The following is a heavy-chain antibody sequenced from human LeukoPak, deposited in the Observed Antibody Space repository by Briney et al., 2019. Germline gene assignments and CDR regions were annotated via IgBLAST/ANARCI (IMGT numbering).Heavy chain of an antibody. CDR1: GYTFTSYY. D-gene: IGHD2-2*01. CDR2: INPSGGST. J-gene: IGHJ5*02. V-gene: IGHV1-46*01. Sequence: GASVKVSCKASGYTFTSYYMHWARQAPGQGLEWTGIINPSGGSTSYAQKLQGRVTMTTDTSTSTAYMELRSLRSDDTAVYYCARDCSSTSCYRNWFDPWGQGTLVTVSS. CDR3: ARDCSSTSCYRNWFDP.